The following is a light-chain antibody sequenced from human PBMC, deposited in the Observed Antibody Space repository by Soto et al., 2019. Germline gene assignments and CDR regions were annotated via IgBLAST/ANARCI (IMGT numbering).Light chain of an antibody. CDR2: DAS. CDR1: QSISSS. J-gene: IGKJ2*01. Sequence: EIVLTQSPATLSLSPGERATLFCRASQSISSSLAWYQHKSGQAPRLLIYDASNRATGIPARFSGGGSGTDFTLTISSLEPEDFAVYYCQQRSKWPPTFGQGNKMEIK. V-gene: IGKV3-11*01. CDR3: QQRSKWPPT.